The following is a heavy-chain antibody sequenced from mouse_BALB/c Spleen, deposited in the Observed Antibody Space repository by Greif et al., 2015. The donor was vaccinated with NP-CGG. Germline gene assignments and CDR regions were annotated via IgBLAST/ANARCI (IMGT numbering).Heavy chain of an antibody. V-gene: IGHV14-3*02. CDR1: GFNIKDTY. J-gene: IGHJ1*01. Sequence: ESGAELVKPGASVKLSCTASGFNIKDTYMHWVKQRPEQGLEWIGRIDPANGNTKYDPKFQGKATITADTSSNTAYLQLSSLTSEDTAVYYCARWDWYFDVWGAGTTVTVSS. CDR3: ARWDWYFDV. CDR2: IDPANGNT.